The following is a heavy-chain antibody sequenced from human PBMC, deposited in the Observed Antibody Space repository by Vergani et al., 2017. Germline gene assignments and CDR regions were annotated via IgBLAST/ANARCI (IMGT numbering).Heavy chain of an antibody. D-gene: IGHD6-19*01. CDR1: GYSFNNYA. CDR3: ARAKRGRLAVGATDS. CDR2: INPTTGNP. V-gene: IGHV7-4-1*01. Sequence: QEQLVQSGSELKKPGASVKVSCKASGYSFNNYAIHWVRQAPGQGLEWMGWINPTTGNPTYARAFTGRFVFSLDPSISTAYLQSGSLKAEDTAVYFCARAKRGRLAVGATDSWGQGTLLTVSS. J-gene: IGHJ4*02.